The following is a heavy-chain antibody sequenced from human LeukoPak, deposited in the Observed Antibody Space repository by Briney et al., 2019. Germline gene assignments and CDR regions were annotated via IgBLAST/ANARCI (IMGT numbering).Heavy chain of an antibody. Sequence: GGSLRLSCVSSGFTFSTYWMHWVRQAPGKGLVWVSRINTDGSSISYADSVKGRFTISRDNAKNTLYLQMNSLRAEDTAVYYCARADFWTGYYGYWGQGILVTVSS. J-gene: IGHJ4*02. V-gene: IGHV3-74*01. CDR2: INTDGSSI. D-gene: IGHD3/OR15-3a*01. CDR1: GFTFSTYW. CDR3: ARADFWTGYYGY.